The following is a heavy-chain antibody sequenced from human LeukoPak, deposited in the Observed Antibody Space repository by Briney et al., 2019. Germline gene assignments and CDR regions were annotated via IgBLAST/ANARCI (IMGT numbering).Heavy chain of an antibody. CDR1: GYTFTGYY. CDR3: ARDEGITMVRGVDY. V-gene: IGHV1-2*02. J-gene: IGHJ4*02. CDR2: INPNSGGT. D-gene: IGHD3-10*01. Sequence: GASVKVSCKASGYTFTGYYMHWVRQAPGQGLEWMGWINPNSGGTNYAQKFQGRVTMTRDTSISTAYMELGRLRSDDTAVYYCARDEGITMVRGVDYWGQGTLVTVSS.